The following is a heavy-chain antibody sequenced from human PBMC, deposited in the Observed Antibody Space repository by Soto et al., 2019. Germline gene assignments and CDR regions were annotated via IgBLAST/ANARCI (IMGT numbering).Heavy chain of an antibody. V-gene: IGHV3-23*01. J-gene: IGHJ4*02. CDR1: GFTFSTFA. D-gene: IGHD1-1*01. CDR2: ISAGSDRT. Sequence: HPGGSLRLSCAASGFTFSTFAMGWVRQAPGRGLEWLSLISAGSDRTYYANSVKGRFTVSRDNSKNTLYLQMNSLRVEDTAVYYCATQDFRGTTGTTWGQGTLVTVSS. CDR3: ATQDFRGTTGTT.